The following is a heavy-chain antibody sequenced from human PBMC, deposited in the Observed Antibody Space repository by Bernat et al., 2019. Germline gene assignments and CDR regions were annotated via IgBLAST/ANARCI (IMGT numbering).Heavy chain of an antibody. D-gene: IGHD2-15*01. CDR3: ATCRGGGCYADPFDF. V-gene: IGHV1-69*02. CDR2: IIPILDKA. CDR1: GGTFSSYT. Sequence: QVHLVQSGAEVKKPGSSVNISCKTSGGTFSSYTVNWVRQAPGQGLEWMGRIIPILDKAKYAKRFQDRVTITADTSTSTANMELSSLRSEDTAVYYCATCRGGGCYADPFDFWGQGTVVIVSS. J-gene: IGHJ3*01.